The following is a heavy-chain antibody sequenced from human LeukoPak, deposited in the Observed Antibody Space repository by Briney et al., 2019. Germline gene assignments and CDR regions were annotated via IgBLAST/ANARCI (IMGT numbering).Heavy chain of an antibody. V-gene: IGHV1-46*01. CDR1: GYTFTSYY. CDR2: INPSGGST. Sequence: GASVKVSCKASGYTFTSYYMHWVRQAPGQGLEWMGIINPSGGSTSYAQKFQGRVTMTRDTSTSTVYMELSSLRSEDTAVYYCARDLPENYYDSSGRFDYWGQGTLVTVSS. CDR3: ARDLPENYYDSSGRFDY. J-gene: IGHJ4*02. D-gene: IGHD3-22*01.